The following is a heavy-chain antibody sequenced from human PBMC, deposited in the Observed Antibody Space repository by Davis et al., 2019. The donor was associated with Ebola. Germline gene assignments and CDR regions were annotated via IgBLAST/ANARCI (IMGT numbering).Heavy chain of an antibody. D-gene: IGHD2-2*01. CDR3: AREYCSSTSCYNWFDP. CDR1: GGTFSSYA. CDR2: IIPILGIA. Sequence: SVKVSCKASGGTFSSYAISWVRQAPGQGLEWMGRIIPILGIANYAQKFQGRVTMTRDTSTSTVYMELSRLRSDDTAVYYCAREYCSSTSCYNWFDPWGQGTLVTVSS. J-gene: IGHJ5*02. V-gene: IGHV1-69*04.